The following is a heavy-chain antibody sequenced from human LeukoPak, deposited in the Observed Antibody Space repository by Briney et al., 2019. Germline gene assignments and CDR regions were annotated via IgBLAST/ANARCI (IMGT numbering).Heavy chain of an antibody. D-gene: IGHD3-9*01. CDR1: GFTFSSYT. CDR3: ARGGDYDILTGYYYYFDY. CDR2: ISYDGSNE. Sequence: GGSLRLSCAASGFTFSSYTMHWVRQAPGKGLEWVAVISYDGSNEYYADSVKGRFTISRDNSKNTLYLQMNSLRAEDTAVYYCARGGDYDILTGYYYYFDYWGQGTLVTVSS. J-gene: IGHJ4*02. V-gene: IGHV3-30-3*01.